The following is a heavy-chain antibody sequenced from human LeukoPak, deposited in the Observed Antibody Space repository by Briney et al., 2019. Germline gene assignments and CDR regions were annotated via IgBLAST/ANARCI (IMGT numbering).Heavy chain of an antibody. CDR2: ISAYNGNT. Sequence: GASVKVSCKASGYTFTSYGISWVRQAPGQGLEWMGWISAYNGNTNYAQKLQGRVTMTTDTSTSTAYMELRSLRSDDTAVYYCARDRKKEETYYDIFTNVHDFDYWGQGTLVTVSS. CDR1: GYTFTSYG. V-gene: IGHV1-18*01. D-gene: IGHD3-9*01. J-gene: IGHJ4*02. CDR3: ARDRKKEETYYDIFTNVHDFDY.